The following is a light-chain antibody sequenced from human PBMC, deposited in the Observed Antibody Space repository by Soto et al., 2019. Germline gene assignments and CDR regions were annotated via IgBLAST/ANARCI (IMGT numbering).Light chain of an antibody. CDR1: SSDVGGYNS. J-gene: IGLJ1*01. V-gene: IGLV2-14*01. Sequence: QSVLTQPASVSGFPGRSITISCTGTSSDVGGYNSVSWYQQHPGKAPKLMIHDVSNRPSGVSNRFSGSKSGNTASLTISGLQAEDEADYYCSSYTSSSSYVFGSGTKVTVL. CDR3: SSYTSSSSYV. CDR2: DVS.